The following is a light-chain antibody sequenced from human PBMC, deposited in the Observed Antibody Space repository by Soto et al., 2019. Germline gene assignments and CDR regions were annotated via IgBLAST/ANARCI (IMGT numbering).Light chain of an antibody. J-gene: IGKJ1*01. Sequence: EIVMTQSPATLSVSPGERATLSCRASQSVSSNLAWYQQKPGQAPRLIIYGASTRATGVPDRFSGSGSGTDFTLTISRLEPEDFAVYYCQQYGSSGTFGQGTKVDI. V-gene: IGKV3-20*01. CDR1: QSVSSN. CDR3: QQYGSSGT. CDR2: GAS.